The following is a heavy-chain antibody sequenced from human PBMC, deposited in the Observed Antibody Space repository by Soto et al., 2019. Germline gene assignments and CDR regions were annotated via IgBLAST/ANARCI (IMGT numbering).Heavy chain of an antibody. Sequence: QVQLVQSGAEVKKPGSSVKVSCKASGGTFSSYTISWVRQAPGQGLEWMGRIIPLLGIANYAQKFQGRVTITAHEPTSTAYMELSSLRAEDTAVYYCARARWCGDHLHDYWGQGTLVTVSS. CDR3: ARARWCGDHLHDY. CDR1: GGTFSSYT. V-gene: IGHV1-69*02. D-gene: IGHD2-21*01. CDR2: IIPLLGIA. J-gene: IGHJ4*02.